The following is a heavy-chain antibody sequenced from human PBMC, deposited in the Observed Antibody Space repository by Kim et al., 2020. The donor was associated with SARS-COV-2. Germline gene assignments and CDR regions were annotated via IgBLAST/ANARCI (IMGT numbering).Heavy chain of an antibody. CDR2: INATGGRT. Sequence: GGSLRLSCAASGYSFDTAGMSWVRQAPGKGLEWVSRINATGGRTRYADSVRGRFTIARENSKNTLSLQMHSLRAEDKAGYYCAKEQVATSWFDPWGQGNLVTVST. CDR3: AKEQVATSWFDP. V-gene: IGHV3-23*01. J-gene: IGHJ5*02. D-gene: IGHD5-12*01. CDR1: GYSFDTAG.